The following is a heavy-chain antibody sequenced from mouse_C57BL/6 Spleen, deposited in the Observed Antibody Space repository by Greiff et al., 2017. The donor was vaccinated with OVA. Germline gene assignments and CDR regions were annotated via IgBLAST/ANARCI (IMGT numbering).Heavy chain of an antibody. D-gene: IGHD3-2*02. V-gene: IGHV1-22*01. J-gene: IGHJ3*01. CDR3: ARLGTAQATGFAY. Sequence: SGPELVKPGASVKMSCKASGYTFTDYNMHWVKQSHGKSLEWIGYINPNNGGTSYNQKFKGKATLTVNKSSSTAYMELRSLTSEESAVYYCARLGTAQATGFAYWGQGTLVTVSA. CDR2: INPNNGGT. CDR1: GYTFTDYN.